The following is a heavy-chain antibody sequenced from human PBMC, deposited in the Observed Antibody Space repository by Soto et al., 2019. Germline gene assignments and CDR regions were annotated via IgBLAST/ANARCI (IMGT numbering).Heavy chain of an antibody. CDR1: GFTFSSYG. J-gene: IGHJ6*02. Sequence: GGSLRLSCAASGFTFSSYGMHWVRQAPGKGLEWVAVISYDGSKEFYADSVKGRFTISRDNPKNTLYLQMNSLRAEDTAVYYCAKDLRLWSKDYYYYGMDVWGQGTTVTVSS. V-gene: IGHV3-30*18. CDR3: AKDLRLWSKDYYYYGMDV. D-gene: IGHD5-18*01. CDR2: ISYDGSKE.